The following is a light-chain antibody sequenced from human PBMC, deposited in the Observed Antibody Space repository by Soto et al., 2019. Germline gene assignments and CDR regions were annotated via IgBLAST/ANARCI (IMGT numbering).Light chain of an antibody. J-gene: IGKJ1*01. CDR1: QSVSSNY. CDR2: GAS. CDR3: HQYGSSLWT. V-gene: IGKV3-20*01. Sequence: EIVLTQSPGTLSLSPGERATLSCRASQSVSSNYLAWYQQKPGQSPRLRIYGASSRAAGIPDRFSGSGSGTDFTLTISRLEPEDFAVYYCHQYGSSLWTFGQGTKVEIK.